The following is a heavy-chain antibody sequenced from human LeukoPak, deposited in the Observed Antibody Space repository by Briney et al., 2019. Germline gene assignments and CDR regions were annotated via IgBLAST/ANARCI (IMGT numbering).Heavy chain of an antibody. V-gene: IGHV3-64*01. CDR2: VNYNEGST. CDR1: GFTLSSYS. CDR3: ARDPSVITFGGVIV. Sequence: GGSLRLSCAASGFTLSSYSMHWIRQAPGQGLEYASAVNYNEGSTYYANSVKGRFTISRDISKNTLYLQMGSLRSEDTAVYYCARDPSVITFGGVIVWGQGTLVTVSS. J-gene: IGHJ4*02. D-gene: IGHD3-16*02.